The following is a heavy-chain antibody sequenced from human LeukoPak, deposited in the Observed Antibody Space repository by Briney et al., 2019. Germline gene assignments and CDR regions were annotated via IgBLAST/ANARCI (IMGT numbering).Heavy chain of an antibody. D-gene: IGHD4-11*01. CDR1: GFTFRNFF. CDR3: AKDPTVTTYYYYYYMDV. Sequence: GGSLRLSCAASGFTFRNFFMTWIRQTPGKGLEWVAFIRYDGSDKYYADSVKGRFTISRDNSKNTLFLQMNSLRAEDTAVYYCAKDPTVTTYYYYYYMDVWGKGTTVTVSS. J-gene: IGHJ6*03. V-gene: IGHV3-30*02. CDR2: IRYDGSDK.